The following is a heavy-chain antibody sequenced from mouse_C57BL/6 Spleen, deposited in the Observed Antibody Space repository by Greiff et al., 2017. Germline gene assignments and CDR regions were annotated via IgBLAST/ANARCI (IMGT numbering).Heavy chain of an antibody. V-gene: IGHV1-15*01. CDR1: GYTFTDYE. CDR3: TRELTGTAWFAY. D-gene: IGHD4-1*01. CDR2: IDPETGGT. J-gene: IGHJ3*01. Sequence: LQESGAELVRPGASVTLSCKASGYTFTDYEMHWVKQTPVHGLEWIGAIDPETGGTAYNQKFKGKAILTADKSSSTAYMELRSLTSEDSAVYYCTRELTGTAWFAYWGQGTLVTVSA.